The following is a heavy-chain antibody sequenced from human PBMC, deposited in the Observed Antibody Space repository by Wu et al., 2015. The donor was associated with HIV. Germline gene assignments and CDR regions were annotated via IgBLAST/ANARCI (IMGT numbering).Heavy chain of an antibody. Sequence: QVQLVQSGAEVKKPGASVKVACKASGYTFTTYDIHWVRQAPGQGLEWVGWINPSGGATIYAESFEGRVTVTRDTSMSTVYMELESLTSGDTAMYYCARDATPITTEFDYWGQGTLITVSS. J-gene: IGHJ4*02. V-gene: IGHV1-2*02. CDR3: ARDATPITTEFDY. CDR1: GYTFTTYD. CDR2: INPSGGAT. D-gene: IGHD4-11*01.